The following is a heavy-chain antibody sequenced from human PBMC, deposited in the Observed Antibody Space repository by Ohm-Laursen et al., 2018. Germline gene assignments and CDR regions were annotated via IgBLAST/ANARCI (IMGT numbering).Heavy chain of an antibody. J-gene: IGHJ4*02. D-gene: IGHD5-18*01. CDR3: ARAATKYSYFDY. V-gene: IGHV4-59*07. Sequence: SDTLSLTCTVSGDSISGFYWNWIRQPPGKGLEWIADVYYSGGTNYNPSLMSRVTISVDTSKNQFSLNLSSVTAADTAVYYCARAATKYSYFDYWGQGTLVTVSS. CDR1: GDSISGFY. CDR2: VYYSGGT.